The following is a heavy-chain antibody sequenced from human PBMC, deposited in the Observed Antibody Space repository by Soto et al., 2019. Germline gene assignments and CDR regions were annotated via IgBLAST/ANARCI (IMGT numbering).Heavy chain of an antibody. V-gene: IGHV3-49*03. D-gene: IGHD3-10*01. CDR3: TRDSTWITMVRGVSHYYYYGMDV. CDR2: IRSKAYGGTT. J-gene: IGHJ6*02. Sequence: PGGSLRLSCTASGFTFGDYAMSWFRQAPGKGLEWVGFIRSKAYGGTTEYAASVKGRFTISRDDSKSIAYLQMNSLKTEDTAVYYCTRDSTWITMVRGVSHYYYYGMDVWGQGTTVTVSS. CDR1: GFTFGDYA.